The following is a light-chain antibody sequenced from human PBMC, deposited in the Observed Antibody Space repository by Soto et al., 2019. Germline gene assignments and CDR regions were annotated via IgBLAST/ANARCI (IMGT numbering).Light chain of an antibody. J-gene: IGKJ1*01. CDR2: AAS. Sequence: DIQMTQSPSSLSASVGDRVTITCRASQSISSYLNWHQQKPGKAPKLLIYAASSLQSGVPSRFSGSGSGTDFTLTISSLQPEDFATYYCQQSYSTPTFGQGPKVDIK. CDR3: QQSYSTPT. V-gene: IGKV1-39*01. CDR1: QSISSY.